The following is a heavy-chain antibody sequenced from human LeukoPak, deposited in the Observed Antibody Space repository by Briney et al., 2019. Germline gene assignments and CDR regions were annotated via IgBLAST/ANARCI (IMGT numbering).Heavy chain of an antibody. CDR1: GYTFTSYG. J-gene: IGHJ4*02. CDR2: ISAYNGNT. Sequence: ASVKVSCKASGYTFTSYGISWVRQAPGQGLEWMGWISAYNGNTNSAQKFQGRVTLTRDTSITTAYMEMSSLSSDDTAVYYCVRVSLSPLLPIDYWGQGTLVTVSS. CDR3: VRVSLSPLLPIDY. D-gene: IGHD2-15*01. V-gene: IGHV1-18*01.